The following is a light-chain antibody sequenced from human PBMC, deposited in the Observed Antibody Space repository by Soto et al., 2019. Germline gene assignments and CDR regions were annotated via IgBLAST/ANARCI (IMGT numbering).Light chain of an antibody. CDR1: QSVSNN. Sequence: EIVMTQSPATLSVSPGERATLSCRASQSVSNNLAWYQKKPGQAPRLLIYGASTRATGIPARFSGSRSGTEFTLTISSLQSDDFAFYYCQQYNNWWTFGQGTRVDIK. CDR2: GAS. V-gene: IGKV3-15*01. J-gene: IGKJ1*01. CDR3: QQYNNWWT.